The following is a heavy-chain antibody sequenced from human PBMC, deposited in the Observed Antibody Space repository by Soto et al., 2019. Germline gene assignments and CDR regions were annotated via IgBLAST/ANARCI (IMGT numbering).Heavy chain of an antibody. CDR3: ARGRRYCSGGSCYSGWFDFQH. J-gene: IGHJ1*01. Sequence: SEALSLTCAFYFGSFSGYHLGLILHPPGKLLEWIGEINHSGSTNYNPSLKSRVTISVDTSKNQFSLKLSSVTAADTAVYYCARGRRYCSGGSCYSGWFDFQHWGQGTLVTVSS. CDR2: INHSGST. CDR1: FGSFSGYH. D-gene: IGHD2-15*01. V-gene: IGHV4-34*01.